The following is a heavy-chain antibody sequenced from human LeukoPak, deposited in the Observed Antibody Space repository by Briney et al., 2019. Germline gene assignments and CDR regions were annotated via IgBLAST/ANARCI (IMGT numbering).Heavy chain of an antibody. Sequence: PGGSLRLSCAASGFTFDDYGMSWVRQAPGKGLEWVSGINWNGGSTGYADSVRGRFTISRDNAKNSPYLQMNSLRAEDTALYYCARDLTWRSSPNAFDIWGQGTMVTVSS. CDR2: INWNGGST. V-gene: IGHV3-20*04. CDR1: GFTFDDYG. J-gene: IGHJ3*02. CDR3: ARDLTWRSSPNAFDI. D-gene: IGHD6-13*01.